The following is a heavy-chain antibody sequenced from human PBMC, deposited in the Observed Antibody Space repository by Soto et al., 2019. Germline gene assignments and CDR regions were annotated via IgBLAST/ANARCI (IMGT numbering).Heavy chain of an antibody. J-gene: IGHJ5*01. CDR2: IYYGGIT. V-gene: IGHV4-31*03. CDR3: ATGIGVRGILGFNWLDS. D-gene: IGHD3-10*02. CDR1: GGSITSGGYY. Sequence: PSETLSLTCSVSGGSITSGGYYWNWIRQHPGKGLEWIGYIYYGGITYYNPSLKSRITISVDTSKNQFSLKLSSATAADTAMYYCATGIGVRGILGFNWLDSGGQGTLVTVSS.